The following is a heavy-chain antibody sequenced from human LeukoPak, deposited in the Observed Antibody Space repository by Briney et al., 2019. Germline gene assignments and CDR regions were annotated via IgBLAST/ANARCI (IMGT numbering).Heavy chain of an antibody. D-gene: IGHD3-3*01. CDR2: ISYGGST. CDR3: ARGIFGMVLNAFDL. Sequence: SETLSLTCTVSGGSISSYYWTWIRQPPGRGLEWVGYISYGGSTNYNPSLKSRVTISVDTSTNQFSLELSSVTAADTAVYYCARGIFGMVLNAFDLWGRGTMVTVSS. J-gene: IGHJ3*01. V-gene: IGHV4-59*01. CDR1: GGSISSYY.